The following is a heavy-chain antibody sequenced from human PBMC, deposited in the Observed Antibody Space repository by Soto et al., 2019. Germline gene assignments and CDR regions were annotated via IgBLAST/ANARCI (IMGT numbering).Heavy chain of an antibody. CDR1: GFTFSSYA. V-gene: IGHV3-23*01. CDR3: AKVRLPAYYDSSGYYYVTDDY. J-gene: IGHJ4*02. D-gene: IGHD3-22*01. Sequence: EVQLLESGGGLVQPGGSLRLSCAASGFTFSSYAMSWVRQAPGKGLEWVSAISGSGGSTYYADSVKGRFTISRDNSKNTLYLQMNSLRAEDTAVYYCAKVRLPAYYDSSGYYYVTDDYWGQGTLVTVSS. CDR2: ISGSGGST.